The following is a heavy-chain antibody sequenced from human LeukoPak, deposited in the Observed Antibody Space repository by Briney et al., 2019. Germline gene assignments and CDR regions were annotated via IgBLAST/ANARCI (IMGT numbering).Heavy chain of an antibody. D-gene: IGHD3-3*01. CDR3: ASYDFWSGWYY. J-gene: IGHJ4*02. V-gene: IGHV4-59*12. CDR1: NDSIKDYY. Sequence: SETLSLTCTVSNDSIKDYYWNWIRQPPGKGLEWIGFISNSGSTNYNPSLKSRVTISIDTSKRQFSLKLSSVTAADTAVYYCASYDFWSGWYYWGQGTLVTVSP. CDR2: ISNSGST.